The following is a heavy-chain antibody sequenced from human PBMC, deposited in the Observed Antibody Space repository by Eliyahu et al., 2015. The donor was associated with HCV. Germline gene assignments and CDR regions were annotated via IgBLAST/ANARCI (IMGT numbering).Heavy chain of an antibody. CDR2: XHFXGST. CDR3: ASGGGGIAVTGTGGWFDP. J-gene: IGHJ5*02. D-gene: IGHD6-19*01. CDR1: GGXIXTYS. Sequence: QVQLQESGPGLVKPSETLSLTCTVXGGXIXTYSWSWIRQPPGKGLEWIWYXHFXGSTNYNPSLKSRVTISVDTSKNQFSLNLTSVXAADTAMYYCASGGGGIAVTGTGGWFDPWGQGTLVTVSS. V-gene: IGHV4-59*01.